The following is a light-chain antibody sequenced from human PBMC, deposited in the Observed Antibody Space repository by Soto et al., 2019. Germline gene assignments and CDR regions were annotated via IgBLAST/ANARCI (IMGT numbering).Light chain of an antibody. CDR2: GSN. CDR1: NFNIGSNH. V-gene: IGLV1-47*01. Sequence: QSVLTQPPSASGTPGQRVTISCSGSNFNIGSNHVYWFQQLPGTTPNLLIYGSNQRPAGVPDRFSASKSGTSASLAISGLRSEDEADYYCATWDGSRNGWVFGGGTKLTVL. CDR3: ATWDGSRNGWV. J-gene: IGLJ3*02.